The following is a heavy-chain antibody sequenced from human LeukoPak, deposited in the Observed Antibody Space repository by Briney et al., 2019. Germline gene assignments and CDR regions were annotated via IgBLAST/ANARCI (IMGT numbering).Heavy chain of an antibody. V-gene: IGHV4-30-2*01. CDR2: VYYSGSS. CDR1: GGSISSGGYS. CDR3: ARGWANAFDI. J-gene: IGHJ3*02. D-gene: IGHD3-16*01. Sequence: PSQTLSLTCAVSGGSISSGGYSWSWIRQPPGKGLEWIGSVYYSGSSYYNPSLDSRLTISIDGSKNQFSLRRSSVTAADTAVYYCARGWANAFDIWGQGTMVTVSS.